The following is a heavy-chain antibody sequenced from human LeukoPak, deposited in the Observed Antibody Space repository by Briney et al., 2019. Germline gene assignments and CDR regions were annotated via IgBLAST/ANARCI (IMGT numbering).Heavy chain of an antibody. CDR1: GYTFTSYG. CDR2: INAYNGNT. J-gene: IGHJ5*02. CDR3: ARVAPDALLVWFGEYDL. Sequence: ASVKVSCKASGYTFTSYGISWVRQAPGQGLEWMGWINAYNGNTNYAQKLQGRVTMTTDTSTSTAYMELSSLRSEDTAVYYCARVAPDALLVWFGEYDLWGRGTLVTVSS. D-gene: IGHD3-10*01. V-gene: IGHV1-18*01.